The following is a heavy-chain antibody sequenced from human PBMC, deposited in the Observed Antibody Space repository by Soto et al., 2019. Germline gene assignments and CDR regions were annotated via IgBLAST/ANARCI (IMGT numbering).Heavy chain of an antibody. CDR3: AKNRELRSYYYYGMDV. CDR2: ISYDGSNK. J-gene: IGHJ6*02. V-gene: IGHV3-30*18. D-gene: IGHD1-26*01. Sequence: GESLRLSCAASGFTFSSYGMHWVRQAPGKGLEWVAVISYDGSNKYYADSVKGRFTISRDNSKNTLYLQMNSLRAEDTAVYYCAKNRELRSYYYYGMDVWGQGTTVTVSS. CDR1: GFTFSSYG.